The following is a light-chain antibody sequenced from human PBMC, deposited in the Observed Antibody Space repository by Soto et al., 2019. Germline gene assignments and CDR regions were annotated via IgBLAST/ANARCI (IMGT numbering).Light chain of an antibody. CDR3: QQRNMWPIT. CDR1: QSISSW. CDR2: DAS. Sequence: DSHMTQSPSTLSASLGDRVTITCRASQSISSWLAWYQQKPGKAPKLLIYDASSLESGVPSMFSGSGSGTDFTLTISSLEPEDSAVYYCQQRNMWPITFGQGTRLEIK. J-gene: IGKJ5*01. V-gene: IGKV1-5*01.